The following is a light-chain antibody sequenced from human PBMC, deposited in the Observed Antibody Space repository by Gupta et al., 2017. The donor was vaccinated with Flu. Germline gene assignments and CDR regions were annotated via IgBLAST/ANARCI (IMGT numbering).Light chain of an antibody. CDR1: KVGDKY. V-gene: IGLV3-1*01. CDR2: QDN. J-gene: IGLJ2*01. Sequence: SYELTQAPSVSVSPGQTASITCSGDKVGDKYVHWYQQKPGQSPVLVLHQDNKRPSGIPERFSGSNSGNTATLTIGGTQTMDEADYFCQGWDTSPVFGGGTKLTVL. CDR3: QGWDTSPV.